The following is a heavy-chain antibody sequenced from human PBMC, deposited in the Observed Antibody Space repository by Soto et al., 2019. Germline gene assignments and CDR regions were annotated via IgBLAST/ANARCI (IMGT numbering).Heavy chain of an antibody. V-gene: IGHV4-34*01. Sequence: SETLSLTCAVYGGSFSGYYWSWIRQPPGKXLEWIGEINHSGSTNYDPSLKSRVTISVDTSKNQFSLKLSSVTAADTAVYYCPRAEGEDYGDYVYYYYGMDVWGQGTTVTVSS. J-gene: IGHJ6*02. CDR1: GGSFSGYY. CDR2: INHSGST. CDR3: PRAEGEDYGDYVYYYYGMDV. D-gene: IGHD4-17*01.